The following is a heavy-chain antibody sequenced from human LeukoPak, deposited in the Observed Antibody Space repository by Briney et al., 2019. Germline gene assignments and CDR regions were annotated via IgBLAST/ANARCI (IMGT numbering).Heavy chain of an antibody. CDR1: GFTFSSYS. Sequence: GGSLRLSCAASGFTFSSYSMNWVRQAPGKGLEWVSSISSSSSYIYYADSVKGRFTISRDNAKNSLYLQMNSLRAEDTAMYYCAKVSLNMVNDAFDIWGQGTMVSVSS. V-gene: IGHV3-21*01. CDR2: ISSSSSYI. J-gene: IGHJ3*02. CDR3: AKVSLNMVNDAFDI. D-gene: IGHD4/OR15-4a*01.